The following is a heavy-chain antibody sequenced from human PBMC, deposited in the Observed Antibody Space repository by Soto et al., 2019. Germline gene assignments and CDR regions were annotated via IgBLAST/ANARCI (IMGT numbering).Heavy chain of an antibody. CDR1: GGTFSSYT. V-gene: IGHV1-69*02. Sequence: SVKVSCKASGGTFSSYTISWVRQAPGQGLEWMGRIIPILGIANYAQKFQGRVTITADKSTSTAYMELSSLRSEDTAVYYCARANGDYYYYYYMDVWGKGTTVTVSS. D-gene: IGHD2-8*01. CDR2: IIPILGIA. CDR3: ARANGDYYYYYYMDV. J-gene: IGHJ6*03.